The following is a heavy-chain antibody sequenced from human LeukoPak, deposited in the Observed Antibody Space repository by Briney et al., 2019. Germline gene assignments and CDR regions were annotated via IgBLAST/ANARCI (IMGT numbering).Heavy chain of an antibody. CDR3: AGLPAYYNDTSGFYFDY. Sequence: GGSLRLSCTASGFTFSNYAMSWVRQAPGKGLEWVSVIYSGGSRYYADSVKGRFTISRDNSKNTLYLQMNSLRAEDTAVYYCAGLPAYYNDTSGFYFDYWGQGTLVTVSS. J-gene: IGHJ4*02. D-gene: IGHD3-22*01. V-gene: IGHV3-66*04. CDR1: GFTFSNYA. CDR2: IYSGGSR.